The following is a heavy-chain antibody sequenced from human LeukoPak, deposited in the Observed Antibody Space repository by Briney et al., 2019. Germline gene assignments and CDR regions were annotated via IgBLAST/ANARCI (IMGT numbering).Heavy chain of an antibody. Sequence: ASVKVSCKASGYTFTSYYMHWVRQAPGQGLEWTGIINPSGGSTSYAQKFQGRVTMTRDTSTSTVYMELSSLRSEDTAVYYCARAGPTSGSLIRPRYYYYGMDVWGQGTTVTVPS. CDR3: ARAGPTSGSLIRPRYYYYGMDV. CDR1: GYTFTSYY. D-gene: IGHD3-10*01. J-gene: IGHJ6*02. CDR2: INPSGGST. V-gene: IGHV1-46*01.